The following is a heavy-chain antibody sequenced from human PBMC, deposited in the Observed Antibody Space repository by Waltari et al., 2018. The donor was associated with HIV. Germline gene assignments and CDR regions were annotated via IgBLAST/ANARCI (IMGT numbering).Heavy chain of an antibody. CDR1: GFTFGDSA. J-gene: IGHJ5*02. D-gene: IGHD3-10*01. V-gene: IGHV3-9*01. CDR3: AKDRSVNYYKPWCDP. Sequence: EVQLVESGGGLVQRGRSLRLSCAASGFTFGDSAMHWLRQVPGEGGEWGLCISWNGGGLADADTGKCRITIARDNAKHSLYLQMNSVKDKDTAMYYCAKDRSVNYYKPWCDPWGQGTRVTFSS. CDR2: ISWNGGGL.